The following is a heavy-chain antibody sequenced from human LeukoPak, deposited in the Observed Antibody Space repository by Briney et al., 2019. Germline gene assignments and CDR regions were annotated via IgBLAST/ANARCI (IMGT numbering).Heavy chain of an antibody. Sequence: ASVKVSCKASGYTFTDHYIHWVRQAPGQGLEWMGRINPNSGGTNYAQKFQGRVTMTRDTSISTAYMELSRLRSDDTAVYYCASYCSGGSCHKPFDYWGQGTLVTVSS. CDR2: INPNSGGT. D-gene: IGHD2-15*01. CDR1: GYTFTDHY. J-gene: IGHJ4*02. V-gene: IGHV1-2*06. CDR3: ASYCSGGSCHKPFDY.